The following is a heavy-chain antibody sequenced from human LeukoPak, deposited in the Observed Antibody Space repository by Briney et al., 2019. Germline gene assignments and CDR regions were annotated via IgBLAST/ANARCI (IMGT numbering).Heavy chain of an antibody. D-gene: IGHD4-11*01. CDR1: GGSISGYY. CDR3: ASGADYGNYYFNY. J-gene: IGHJ4*02. Sequence: PSETLSLTCTVSGGSISGYYWTWIRQPPGKGLEWIGYVYYSGSTSYNPSLKSRLTISVDTSMNQFSLKLSSVTAADTALYYCASGADYGNYYFNYWGQGSLVTVSS. V-gene: IGHV4-59*01. CDR2: VYYSGST.